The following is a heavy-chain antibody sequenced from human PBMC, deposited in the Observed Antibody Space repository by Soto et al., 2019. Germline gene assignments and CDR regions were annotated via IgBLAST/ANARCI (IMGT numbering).Heavy chain of an antibody. D-gene: IGHD2-15*01. CDR3: ARANTAATGKRDDFDI. J-gene: IGHJ3*02. CDR2: IYSGGST. Sequence: EVQLVESGGGLVQPGGSLRLSCAASGFTVSSNYMSWVRQAPGKGLEWVSVIYSGGSTYYADSVKGRFTISRDNSKNTLYLQMNRLRAEDTAVYYCARANTAATGKRDDFDIWGQGTMVTVSS. CDR1: GFTVSSNY. V-gene: IGHV3-66*01.